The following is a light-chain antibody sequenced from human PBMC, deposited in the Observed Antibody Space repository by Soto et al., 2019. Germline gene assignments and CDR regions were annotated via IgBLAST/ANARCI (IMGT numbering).Light chain of an antibody. CDR2: EVT. Sequence: QYVLTQPASVSGSPGQSITISCSGSSSDVGGYNSVSWYQQHPGKAPKLLIYEVTNRPSGLSNRFSGSKSGSAASLTISWLQAEDEADYYCNSYTSSGTYVFGTGTKVTVL. J-gene: IGLJ1*01. CDR1: SSDVGGYNS. V-gene: IGLV2-14*01. CDR3: NSYTSSGTYV.